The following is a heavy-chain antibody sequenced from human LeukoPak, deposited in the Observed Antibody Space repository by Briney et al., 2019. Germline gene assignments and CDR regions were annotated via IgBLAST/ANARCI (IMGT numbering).Heavy chain of an antibody. J-gene: IGHJ6*02. CDR1: GFTFDNYH. CDR3: ARDQSPASGMDV. CDR2: ISSSSSYI. D-gene: IGHD2-2*01. V-gene: IGHV3-21*01. Sequence: GGSLRLSCSASGFTFDNYHLHWVRQAPGKGLEWVSSISSSSSYIYYADSVKGRFTISRDNAKNSLYLQMNSLRAEDTAVYYCARDQSPASGMDVWGQGTTVTVSS.